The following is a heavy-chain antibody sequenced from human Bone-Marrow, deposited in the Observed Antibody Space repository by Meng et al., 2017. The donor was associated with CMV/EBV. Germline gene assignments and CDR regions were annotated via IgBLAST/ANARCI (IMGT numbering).Heavy chain of an antibody. Sequence: GESLKISCAASGFTFSSYGMHWVRQAPGKGLKWVAVIWYDGSNKYYADSVKGRFTISRDNSKNTLYLQMNSLRAEDTAVYYCAKDRYGSGHHLGYYFDYWGQGTLVTVSS. D-gene: IGHD3-16*02. V-gene: IGHV3-33*06. CDR3: AKDRYGSGHHLGYYFDY. J-gene: IGHJ4*02. CDR2: IWYDGSNK. CDR1: GFTFSSYG.